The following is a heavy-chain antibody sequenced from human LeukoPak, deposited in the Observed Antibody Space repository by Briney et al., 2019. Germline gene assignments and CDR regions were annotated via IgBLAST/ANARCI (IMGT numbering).Heavy chain of an antibody. Sequence: PGGSLRLSCAVSGFTFSSYWMSWVRQAPGKGLEWVANIKQDGSEKYYVDSVKGRFTISRDNAKNSLYLQMNSLRAEDTAVYYCARDSRGAFDYWGQGTLVTVSS. J-gene: IGHJ4*02. CDR3: ARDSRGAFDY. D-gene: IGHD3-10*01. V-gene: IGHV3-7*01. CDR1: GFTFSSYW. CDR2: IKQDGSEK.